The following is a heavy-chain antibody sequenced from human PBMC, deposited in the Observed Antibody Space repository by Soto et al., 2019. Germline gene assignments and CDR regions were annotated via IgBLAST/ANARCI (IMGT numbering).Heavy chain of an antibody. V-gene: IGHV1-18*01. Sequence: QVQLVQSGAEVKKPGASVKLSCKASGYIFSSSGISWVRQAPGQGLEWMGWISAYNGHTNYAQKLQGRVTMTTDTSTSTAYMELRRLTTDDTAVYYCARDRRDLIRGPDFDYWGQGTMVTVSS. CDR3: ARDRRDLIRGPDFDY. CDR2: ISAYNGHT. D-gene: IGHD3-16*01. J-gene: IGHJ4*02. CDR1: GYIFSSSG.